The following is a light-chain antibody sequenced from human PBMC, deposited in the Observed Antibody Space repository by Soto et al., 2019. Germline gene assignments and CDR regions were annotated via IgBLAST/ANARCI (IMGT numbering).Light chain of an antibody. CDR2: DNS. CDR1: SANVGNNF. Sequence: QSVLTQPPSMSAAPGQKVTISCSGTSANVGNNFVSWYQQVPGAAPKLLIFDNSQRPSGIPDRFFASKSGTSATLALTGPQPGDEAVSYCATWNSKLSALVFGAGTKLTVL. CDR3: ATWNSKLSALV. J-gene: IGLJ2*01. V-gene: IGLV1-51*01.